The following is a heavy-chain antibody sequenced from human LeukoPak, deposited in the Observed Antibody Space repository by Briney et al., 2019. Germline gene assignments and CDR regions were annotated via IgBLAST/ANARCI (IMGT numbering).Heavy chain of an antibody. CDR1: GFTFNIYA. J-gene: IGHJ6*03. CDR3: AKDPRDGYTYYYYYYMDV. CDR2: ISGSGGST. D-gene: IGHD5-24*01. Sequence: GGSLRLSCAASGFTFNIYAMSWVRQSPGKGLEWVSAISGSGGSTYYADSVKGRFTISRDNSKNTLYLQMNSLRAEDTAVYYCAKDPRDGYTYYYYYYMDVWGKGTTVTVSS. V-gene: IGHV3-23*01.